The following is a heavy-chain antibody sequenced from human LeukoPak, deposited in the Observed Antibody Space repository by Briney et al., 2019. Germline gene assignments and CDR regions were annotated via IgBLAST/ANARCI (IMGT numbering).Heavy chain of an antibody. D-gene: IGHD3-22*01. V-gene: IGHV3-74*01. CDR1: GFIFSNYW. CDR2: INTDGSST. Sequence: PGGSLRLSCAASGFIFSNYWMHWVRRAPGEGLVCVSRINTDGSSTIYADSVKGRFTISRDNAKNTLYLRMNSLRAEDTAVYYCAIFHDYYDTSGAPGYWGQGTLVTVSS. CDR3: AIFHDYYDTSGAPGY. J-gene: IGHJ4*02.